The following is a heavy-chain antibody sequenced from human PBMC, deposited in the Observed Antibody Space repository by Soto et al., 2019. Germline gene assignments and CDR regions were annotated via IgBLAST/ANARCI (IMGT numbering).Heavy chain of an antibody. CDR3: ARELAVSRNEYFEWLLCPTLGS. J-gene: IGHJ5*01. CDR2: IWYDGSNK. V-gene: IGHV3-33*01. Sequence: WGSLRLCCAASGVTCSSYGMHWFRQAPGKGLEWVAVIWYDGSNKYYADSVKGRFTISRDNSKNTLYLQMNSLRAEDTAVYYCARELAVSRNEYFEWLLCPTLGSWGKRNRVTASS. CDR1: GVTCSSYG. D-gene: IGHD3-9*01.